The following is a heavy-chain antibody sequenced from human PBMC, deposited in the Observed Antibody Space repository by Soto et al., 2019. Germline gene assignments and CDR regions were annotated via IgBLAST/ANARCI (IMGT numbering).Heavy chain of an antibody. CDR3: AIFRTVTTPFDY. D-gene: IGHD4-17*01. CDR2: ISWNSGNI. CDR1: GFMFDDYA. J-gene: IGHJ4*02. Sequence: EVQLVESGGGLVQPGRSLRLSCAASGFMFDDYAMHWVRQAPGKGLEWVSVISWNSGNIGYADSVKGRFTISRDNAKNSLYLQMNSLRTEDTALYYCAIFRTVTTPFDYWGQGTLVTVSS. V-gene: IGHV3-9*01.